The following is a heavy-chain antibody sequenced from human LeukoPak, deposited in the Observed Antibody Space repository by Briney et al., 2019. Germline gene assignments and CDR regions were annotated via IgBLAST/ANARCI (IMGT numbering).Heavy chain of an antibody. CDR2: ITGSDDAT. CDR3: AKGPRVNSGYHPDY. CDR1: GFTFSSYE. D-gene: IGHD3-22*01. V-gene: IGHV3-23*01. Sequence: GGSLRLSCAASGFTFSSYEMNWVRQAPGKGLEWVSTITGSDDATYYAGSVKGRFTISRDYSRNTVYLQLNSLRAEDSAMYYCAKGPRVNSGYHPDYWGQGTLVTVSS. J-gene: IGHJ4*02.